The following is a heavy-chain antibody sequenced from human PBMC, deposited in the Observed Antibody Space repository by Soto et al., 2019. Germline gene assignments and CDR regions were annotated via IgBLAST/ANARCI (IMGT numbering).Heavy chain of an antibody. CDR2: IYYSGRT. CDR1: AGSISSDDYY. V-gene: IGHV4-30-4*01. CDR3: AGDRSNSPDYFDY. Sequence: SETLSLTCTVSAGSISSDDYYWSWIRQPPGKGLEWIGHIYYSGRTYYNPSLKSRLTISVDTSKNQFSLKLSSVSAADTAVYFCAGDRSNSPDYFDYWGQGTLVTVSS. D-gene: IGHD6-6*01. J-gene: IGHJ4*02.